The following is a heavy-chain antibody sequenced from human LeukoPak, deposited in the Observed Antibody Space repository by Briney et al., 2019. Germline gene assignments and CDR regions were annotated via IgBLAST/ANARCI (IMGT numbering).Heavy chain of an antibody. D-gene: IGHD2-2*01. CDR1: GGSISSGGYY. CDR2: IYYSGST. V-gene: IGHV4-31*03. J-gene: IGHJ5*02. CDR3: ARVIVVVPAATVGATGGWFDP. Sequence: SQTLSLTCTVSGGSISSGGYYWSWLRQHPGKGLEWIGYIYYSGSTYYNPSLKSRVTISVETSKNQFSLKLSSVTAADTAVYYCARVIVVVPAATVGATGGWFDPWGQGTLVTVSS.